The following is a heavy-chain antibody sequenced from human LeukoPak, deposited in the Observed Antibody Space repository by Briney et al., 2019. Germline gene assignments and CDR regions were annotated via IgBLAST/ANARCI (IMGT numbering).Heavy chain of an antibody. V-gene: IGHV3-48*01. CDR3: AGGFERRVFDY. J-gene: IGHJ4*02. CDR1: GFTFSSYS. CDR2: ISSSSSTI. D-gene: IGHD3-10*01. Sequence: HAGGSLRLSCAASGFTFSSYSMNWVRQAPGKGLKWVSYISSSSSTIYYADSVKGRFTISRDNAKNSLYLQMNSLRAEDTAVYFCAGGFERRVFDYWGRGTLVTVSS.